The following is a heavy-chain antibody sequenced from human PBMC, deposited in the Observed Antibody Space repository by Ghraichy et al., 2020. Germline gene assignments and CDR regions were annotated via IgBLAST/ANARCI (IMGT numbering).Heavy chain of an antibody. V-gene: IGHV4-59*01. J-gene: IGHJ6*02. CDR3: ARVGHTSYDSGYWYYYYYGMDV. CDR1: GGSISSYY. D-gene: IGHD3-22*01. CDR2: IYYSGST. Sequence: SETLSLTCTVSGGSISSYYWSWIRQPPGKGLEWIGYIYYSGSTNYNPSLKSRVTISVDTSKNQFSLKLSSVTAADTAVYYCARVGHTSYDSGYWYYYYYGMDVWGQGTTVTVSS.